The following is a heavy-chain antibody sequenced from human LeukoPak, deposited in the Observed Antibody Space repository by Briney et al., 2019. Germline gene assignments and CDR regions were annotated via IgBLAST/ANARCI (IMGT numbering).Heavy chain of an antibody. V-gene: IGHV3-21*01. CDR1: GFTFSSYS. J-gene: IGHJ4*02. CDR2: ISGNSFWI. CDR3: ARKVPSAQSDF. Sequence: GGSLRLSCAVSGFTFSSYSMNWVRQAPGKGLEWVSAISGNSFWIYYADSVKGRFTISRDNAKNSLYLQMDSLRAGDTAVYYCARKVPSAQSDFWGQGTLVTVSS.